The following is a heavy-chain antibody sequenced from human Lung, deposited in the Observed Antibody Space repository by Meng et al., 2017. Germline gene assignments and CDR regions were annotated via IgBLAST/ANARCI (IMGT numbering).Heavy chain of an antibody. V-gene: IGHV1-2*06. Sequence: QVQLVQSGAEVKKPGASVKVSCKASGYTFTSYGISWVRQAPGQGLEWMGRIDPNSGVTEYAHKFHGRVTMTGDTSISTAYMELRRLTSDDTAVYYCARDENISAAGKLFGDYWGQGTLVTVSS. J-gene: IGHJ4*02. D-gene: IGHD6-13*01. CDR1: GYTFTSYG. CDR2: IDPNSGVT. CDR3: ARDENISAAGKLFGDY.